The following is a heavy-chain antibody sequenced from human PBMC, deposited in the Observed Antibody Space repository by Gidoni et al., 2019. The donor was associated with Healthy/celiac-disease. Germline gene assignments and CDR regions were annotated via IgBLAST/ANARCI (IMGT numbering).Heavy chain of an antibody. Sequence: EVQLVESGGGLVQPGGSLRLSCAASGFTFSSYDMQWVRQATGKGMEWVSAIGTAGDTYYPGSVKGRFTISRENAKSSLYLQMNSLRAGDTAVYYCARGLSSGWYDIDYWGQGTLVTVSS. V-gene: IGHV3-13*04. CDR3: ARGLSSGWYDIDY. J-gene: IGHJ4*02. CDR2: IGTAGDT. CDR1: GFTFSSYD. D-gene: IGHD6-19*01.